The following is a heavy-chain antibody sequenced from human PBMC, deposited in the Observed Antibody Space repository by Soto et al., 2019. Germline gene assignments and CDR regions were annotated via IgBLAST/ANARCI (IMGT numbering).Heavy chain of an antibody. D-gene: IGHD2-2*01. CDR2: IYYSGST. CDR3: ARAYREDQLLVYPGGDTYYYYYYMDV. V-gene: IGHV4-31*03. J-gene: IGHJ6*03. CDR1: GGSISSGGYY. Sequence: SETLSLTCTVSGGSISSGGYYWSWIRQHPGKGLEWIGYIYYSGSTYYNPSLKSRVTISVDTSKNQFSLKLSSVTAADTAVYYCARAYREDQLLVYPGGDTYYYYYYMDVWGKGTTVTVSS.